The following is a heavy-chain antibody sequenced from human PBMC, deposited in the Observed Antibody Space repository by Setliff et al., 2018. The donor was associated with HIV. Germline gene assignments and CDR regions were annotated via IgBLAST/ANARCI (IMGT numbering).Heavy chain of an antibody. V-gene: IGHV3-30*02. Sequence: GGSLRLSCAASGFTFSSYGMHWVRQAPGKGLEWVAFIRYDGSNKYYADSVKGRFTISRDNSKNTLYLQMNSLRAEDTAVYYCAKDPYCSSTSCRSPGYYGMDVWGQGTTVTVSS. CDR1: GFTFSSYG. CDR2: IRYDGSNK. J-gene: IGHJ6*02. CDR3: AKDPYCSSTSCRSPGYYGMDV. D-gene: IGHD2-2*01.